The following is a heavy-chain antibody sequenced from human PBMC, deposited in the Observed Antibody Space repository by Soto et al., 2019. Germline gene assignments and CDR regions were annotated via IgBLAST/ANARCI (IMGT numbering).Heavy chain of an antibody. CDR1: GYTFTGYY. V-gene: IGHV1-2*02. CDR2: INPNSGGT. CDR3: ARDVPRIVVVVAATPCFDP. Sequence: ASVKVSCKASGYTFTGYYMHWVRQAPGQGLEWMGWINPNSGGTNYAQKFQGRVTMTRDTSISTAYMELSRLRSDDTAVYYCARDVPRIVVVVAATPCFDPWGRGTLVTVSS. D-gene: IGHD2-15*01. J-gene: IGHJ5*02.